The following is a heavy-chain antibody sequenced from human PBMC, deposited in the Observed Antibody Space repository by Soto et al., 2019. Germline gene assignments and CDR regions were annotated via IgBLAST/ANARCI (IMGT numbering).Heavy chain of an antibody. CDR3: ARGSPLARVPGWFDP. D-gene: IGHD3-10*01. Sequence: SETLSLTCPVSGCSISSGDYYWSWIRQHPGKGLEWIGYIYYSGSTYYNPSLKSRVSISKDTSKNQFSLKLSSVTVADTAVYYCARGSPLARVPGWFDPWGQGTLVTVSS. J-gene: IGHJ5*02. CDR2: IYYSGST. V-gene: IGHV4-31*03. CDR1: GCSISSGDYY.